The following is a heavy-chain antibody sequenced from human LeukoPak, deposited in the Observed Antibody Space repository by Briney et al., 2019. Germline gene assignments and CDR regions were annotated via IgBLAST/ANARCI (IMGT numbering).Heavy chain of an antibody. D-gene: IGHD3-22*01. CDR1: GGTFSSYA. CDR3: AGELLDYYDSSGYHRYFDY. Sequence: GASVKVSCKASGGTFSSYAISWVRQAPGQGLEWMGGNIPIFGTANYAQKFQGRVTITADESTSTAYMELSSLRSEDTAVYYCAGELLDYYDSSGYHRYFDYWGQGTLVTVSS. V-gene: IGHV1-69*13. J-gene: IGHJ4*02. CDR2: NIPIFGTA.